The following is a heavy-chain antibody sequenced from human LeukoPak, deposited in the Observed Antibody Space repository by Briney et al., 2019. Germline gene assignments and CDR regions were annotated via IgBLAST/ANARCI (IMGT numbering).Heavy chain of an antibody. V-gene: IGHV3-23*01. CDR2: ISGGGGST. D-gene: IGHD3-16*01. CDR3: ARKLWHRNDC. Sequence: GGSLRLSCAASGFTFTSYSMNWVRQAPGKGLEWASTISGGGGSTYYADSVKGRFTISRDNSKNTLYLQMNSLRAEDTALYYCARKLWHRNDCWGQGTLVTVSS. J-gene: IGHJ4*02. CDR1: GFTFTSYS.